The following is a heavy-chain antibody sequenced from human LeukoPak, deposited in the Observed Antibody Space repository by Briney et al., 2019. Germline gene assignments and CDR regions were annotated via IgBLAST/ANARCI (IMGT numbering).Heavy chain of an antibody. CDR1: GFTFDDYA. J-gene: IGHJ4*02. D-gene: IGHD5-12*01. CDR3: TKPPGYDPGSLYYFDY. Sequence: GGSLRLSCAASGFTFDDYAMHWVRQAPGRGLEWVSSISWNSGSIGYADSVKGRFTISRDNSKNSLYLQMSSLRAEDTALYYCTKPPGYDPGSLYYFDYWGQGTLVTVSS. CDR2: ISWNSGSI. V-gene: IGHV3-9*01.